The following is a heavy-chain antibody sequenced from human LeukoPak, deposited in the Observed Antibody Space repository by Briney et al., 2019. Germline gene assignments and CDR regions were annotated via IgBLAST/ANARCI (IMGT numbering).Heavy chain of an antibody. V-gene: IGHV3-15*01. CDR1: GDSISTSNSY. Sequence: PSETLSLTCAVSGDSISTSNSYWGWIRRPPGKGLEWVGRIKSKADGGTTDFAAPVKGRFTISRDDSKNTLYLQMNSLKTEDTAVYYCSTGVGRGWSLGYWGQGTLVTVSS. J-gene: IGHJ4*02. D-gene: IGHD6-19*01. CDR2: IKSKADGGTT. CDR3: STGVGRGWSLGY.